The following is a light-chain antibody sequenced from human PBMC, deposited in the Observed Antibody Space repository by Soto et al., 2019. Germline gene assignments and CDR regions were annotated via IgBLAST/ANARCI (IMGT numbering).Light chain of an antibody. J-gene: IGKJ1*01. V-gene: IGKV3-20*01. CDR1: QNVRNNY. CDR3: QQYGSSPRT. CDR2: GAS. Sequence: ESVLTQSRGTLALAPGEEATRCCMTNQNVRNNYLAWYQQRPGQAPRLLIYGASSRATGIPDRFSGSGSGADFILTIRRLEHEDFAVYYCQQYGSSPRTFGQGTKVDIK.